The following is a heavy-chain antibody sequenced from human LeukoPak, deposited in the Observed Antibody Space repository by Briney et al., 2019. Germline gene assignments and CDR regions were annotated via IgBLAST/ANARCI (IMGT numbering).Heavy chain of an antibody. J-gene: IGHJ4*02. V-gene: IGHV1-69*04. CDR3: AREHGGNPYFDC. Sequence: SVKVSCKASGGTFSSYAISWVRQAPGQGLEWMGRIIPIFGIANYAQKFQGRVTITADKSTSTAYMELSSLRSEDTAVYYCAREHGGNPYFDCWGQGTLVTVSS. D-gene: IGHD4-23*01. CDR1: GGTFSSYA. CDR2: IIPIFGIA.